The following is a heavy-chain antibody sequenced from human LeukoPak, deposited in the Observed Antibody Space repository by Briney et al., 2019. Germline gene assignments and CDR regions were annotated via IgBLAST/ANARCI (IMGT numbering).Heavy chain of an antibody. J-gene: IGHJ4*02. V-gene: IGHV4-30-2*01. CDR1: GGSISSGGYS. CDR3: ARVEGASSSWYIDY. D-gene: IGHD6-13*01. Sequence: SETLSLTCAVSGGSISSGGYSWSWIRPPPGKGLEWIGYIYHSGSTYYNPSLKSRVTISVDRSKNQFSLKLSSVTAADTAVYYCARVEGASSSWYIDYWGQGTLVTVSS. CDR2: IYHSGST.